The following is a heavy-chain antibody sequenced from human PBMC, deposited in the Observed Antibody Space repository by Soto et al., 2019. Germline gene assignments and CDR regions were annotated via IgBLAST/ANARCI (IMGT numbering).Heavy chain of an antibody. J-gene: IGHJ5*02. CDR2: IHHSGNS. CDR1: GGSISSSSYY. V-gene: IGHV4-39*07. CDR3: ARPHGGSSGWDNWFDP. Sequence: PLETLSLTCTVSGGSISSSSYYWGWIRQPPGKGLEWIGEIHHSGNSNYNPSLKSRVTISVDTSKNQFSLKLSSVTAADTAVYYCARPHGGSSGWDNWFDPWGQGTLVTVSS. D-gene: IGHD6-25*01.